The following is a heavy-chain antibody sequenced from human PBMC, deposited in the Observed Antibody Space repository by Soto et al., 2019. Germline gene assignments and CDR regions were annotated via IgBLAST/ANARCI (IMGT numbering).Heavy chain of an antibody. J-gene: IGHJ5*02. D-gene: IGHD3-3*01. CDR2: IYPGDSDT. CDR3: ARHSGPRLPWSGYLSWLAP. V-gene: IGHV5-51*01. CDR1: GYSFTSYW. Sequence: PGESLKISCKGSGYSFTSYWIGWVRQMPGKGLEWMGIIYPGDSDTRYSPSFQGQVTISADKSISTAYLQWSSLKASDTAMYYCARHSGPRLPWSGYLSWLAPGAQGPLVPFPS.